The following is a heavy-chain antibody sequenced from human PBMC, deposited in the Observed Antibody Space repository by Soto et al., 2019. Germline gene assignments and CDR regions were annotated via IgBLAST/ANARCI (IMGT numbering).Heavy chain of an antibody. V-gene: IGHV4-34*01. CDR2: INHSGST. Sequence: SEALSLTCAVYGGSFSGYYWSWIRQPPGKGLEWIGEINHSGSTNYNPSLKSRVTISVDTTKNQFSLKLSSVTAADTAVYYCARALIVVVPTAMGSGWFDPWGQGTLVTVSS. CDR1: GGSFSGYY. D-gene: IGHD2-2*01. J-gene: IGHJ5*02. CDR3: ARALIVVVPTAMGSGWFDP.